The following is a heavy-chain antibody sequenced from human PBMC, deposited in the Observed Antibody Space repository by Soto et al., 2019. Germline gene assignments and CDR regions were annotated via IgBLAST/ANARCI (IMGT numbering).Heavy chain of an antibody. J-gene: IGHJ4*02. CDR1: GGSISNAAYS. CDR3: ARERGGYGLFDS. V-gene: IGHV4-30-2*01. D-gene: IGHD5-18*01. CDR2: IYPSGMP. Sequence: SETLSLTCTVSGGSISNAAYSWSWIRQPPGKGLEWIGYIYPSGMPFYNPSLRSRVTISIDRSNDQFSLNLKSVTAADTVVYYCARERGGYGLFDSWGQVTLVTVGS.